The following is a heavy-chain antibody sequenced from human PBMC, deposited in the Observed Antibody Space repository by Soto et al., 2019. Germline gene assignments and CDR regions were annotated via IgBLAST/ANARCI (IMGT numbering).Heavy chain of an antibody. J-gene: IGHJ5*02. V-gene: IGHV4-39*01. D-gene: IGHD4-17*01. CDR1: GASIGSGGYY. CDR2: IDYSGGT. Sequence: QVQLQESGPGLEKPSETLSLTCTVSGASIGSGGYYWGWIRQPPGKGLEWIGSIDYSGGTNSNPSLKSRVTISVDTSNNQFSLELSSVTAADTALYFCARHDVTVTFNYFDPWGQGTLVTVSS. CDR3: ARHDVTVTFNYFDP.